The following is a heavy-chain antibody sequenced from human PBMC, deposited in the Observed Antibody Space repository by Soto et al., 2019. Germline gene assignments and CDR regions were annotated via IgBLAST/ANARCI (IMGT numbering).Heavy chain of an antibody. V-gene: IGHV4-4*02. CDR3: ARGGDWQFDY. D-gene: IGHD2-21*02. Sequence: QVQLQESGPGLVKPSGTLSLTCAVSGDSISSDKWWSWVRQPPGKGLEWIGEIHHSGRTNYNPSLKSRVTILVEKSQNQVPLELSSMTAADTAVYYCARGGDWQFDYWGQGTLVTVSS. CDR1: GDSISSDKW. CDR2: IHHSGRT. J-gene: IGHJ4*02.